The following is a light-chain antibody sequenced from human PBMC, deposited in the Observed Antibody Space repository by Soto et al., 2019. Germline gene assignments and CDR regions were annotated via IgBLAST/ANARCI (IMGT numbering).Light chain of an antibody. V-gene: IGKV3-11*01. CDR2: DAS. Sequence: EIVMTQAPATLSFSPGERATLSGRASQSVGKYLVWYQQKPGQAPRLLIYDASNRATGIPARFSGSGSGTDFTLTISSLEPEDFAVYYCQQRSNWITFGQGTRLEIK. J-gene: IGKJ5*01. CDR1: QSVGKY. CDR3: QQRSNWIT.